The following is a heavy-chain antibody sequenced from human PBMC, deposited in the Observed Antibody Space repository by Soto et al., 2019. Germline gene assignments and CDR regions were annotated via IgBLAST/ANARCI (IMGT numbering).Heavy chain of an antibody. CDR1: GFTFSSYA. CDR3: ARDSYDFWSGYYSPAKYNWFDP. V-gene: IGHV3-30-3*01. J-gene: IGHJ5*02. D-gene: IGHD3-3*01. CDR2: ISYDGSNK. Sequence: GGSLRLSCAASGFTFSSYAMHWVRQAPGKGLEWVAVISYDGSNKYYADSVKGRFTISRDNSKNTLYLQMNSLRAEDTAVYYCARDSYDFWSGYYSPAKYNWFDPWGQGTLVTVSS.